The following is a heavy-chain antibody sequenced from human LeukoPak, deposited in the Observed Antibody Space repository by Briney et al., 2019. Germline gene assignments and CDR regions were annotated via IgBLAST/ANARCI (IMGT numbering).Heavy chain of an antibody. CDR3: ARRYNDSSGSSDPFDY. J-gene: IGHJ4*02. V-gene: IGHV3-74*01. CDR2: SNTDGSST. D-gene: IGHD3-22*01. CDR1: GFTFSSYW. Sequence: LRLSCAASGFTFSSYWMHWVRQAPGQGLVWVSRSNTDGSSTTYADSVKGRFTISRDNAKNKLYLQMNSLRAEDTAVYYCARRYNDSSGSSDPFDYWGQGTLVTVSS.